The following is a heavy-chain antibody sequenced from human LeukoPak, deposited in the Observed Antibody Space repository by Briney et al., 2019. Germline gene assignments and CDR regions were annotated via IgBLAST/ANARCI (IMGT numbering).Heavy chain of an antibody. D-gene: IGHD4-11*01. Sequence: ASVKVSCKASGYTFTSYAMHWVRQAPGQRLEWMGWINAGNGNTKYSQKFQGRVTMTTDTSTSTAYMELRSLRSDDTAVYYCARVPPYSKWFAPWGQGTLVTVAS. V-gene: IGHV1-3*01. J-gene: IGHJ5*02. CDR3: ARVPPYSKWFAP. CDR2: INAGNGNT. CDR1: GYTFTSYA.